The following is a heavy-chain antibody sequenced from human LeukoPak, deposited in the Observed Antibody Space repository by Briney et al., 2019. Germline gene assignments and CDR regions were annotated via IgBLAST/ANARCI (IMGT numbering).Heavy chain of an antibody. CDR3: AKEGTASKPSDLDY. CDR1: GFIFSDYG. CDR2: IRYDGSNK. D-gene: IGHD1/OR15-1a*01. J-gene: IGHJ4*02. V-gene: IGHV3-30*02. Sequence: EPGGSLRLSCAASGFIFSDYGMHWVRQAPGKGLGWVTFIRYDGSNKYYADSVKGRFTISRDNSKNTLYLQMNSLRPEDTAVYYCAKEGTASKPSDLDYWGQGTLVTVSS.